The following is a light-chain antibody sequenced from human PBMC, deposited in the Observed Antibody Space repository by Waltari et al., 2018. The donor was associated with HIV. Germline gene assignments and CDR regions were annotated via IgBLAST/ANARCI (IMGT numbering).Light chain of an antibody. CDR1: HDIGCN. Sequence: DIQMTQSPASLSAAVGDSVTISCRASHDIGCNVNWYQVKTGEAPRLLMVAASRLQSGVPPRFSGSGYGTHFSLTINGPQPDDIAHYFCQQSYNLPYTFGQGT. J-gene: IGKJ2*01. V-gene: IGKV1-39*01. CDR2: AAS. CDR3: QQSYNLPYT.